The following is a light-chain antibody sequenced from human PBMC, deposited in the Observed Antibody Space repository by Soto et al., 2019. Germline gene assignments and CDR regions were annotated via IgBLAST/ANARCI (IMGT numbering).Light chain of an antibody. Sequence: DIQMTQSPSTVSASVGDRITITCRASQSINTWLAWYRQRPGEAPQLLIYDGPTLAMGVPSRFSGSGSGTDFTLSISRLQPDDFATCYCQQYQTYSRTFGQGTKVEVK. J-gene: IGKJ1*01. CDR1: QSINTW. CDR2: DGP. CDR3: QQYQTYSRT. V-gene: IGKV1-5*01.